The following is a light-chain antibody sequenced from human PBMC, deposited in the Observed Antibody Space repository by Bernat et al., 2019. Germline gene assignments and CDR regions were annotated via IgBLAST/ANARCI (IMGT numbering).Light chain of an antibody. CDR3: QAWDSSVGV. CDR1: RLSN. V-gene: IGLV3-1*01. J-gene: IGLJ3*02. CDR2: RDD. Sequence: SYELIQPPSVSVSPGQTASITCSGNRLSNACWYQQKPGQSPVVVIFRDDKRPSGIPERFSGSKFGNTATLTISGTQAIDGADYYCQAWDSSVGVFGGGTKLTVL.